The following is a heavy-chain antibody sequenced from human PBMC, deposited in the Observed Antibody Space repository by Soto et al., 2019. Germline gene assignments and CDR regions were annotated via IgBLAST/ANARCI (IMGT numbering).Heavy chain of an antibody. J-gene: IGHJ4*02. Sequence: QITLKESGPTLVKPTQTLTLTCTFSGFSLSTTAEGVGWIRQPPGKALEWLALIYWDDDERYSPSLKSRLTITNDTSKHQVVLTMTNVDPVDTATYYSAHGSCSSADCYPNPYLDYWGQGILVTVSS. V-gene: IGHV2-5*02. CDR1: GFSLSTTAEG. CDR3: AHGSCSSADCYPNPYLDY. CDR2: IYWDDDE. D-gene: IGHD2-2*01.